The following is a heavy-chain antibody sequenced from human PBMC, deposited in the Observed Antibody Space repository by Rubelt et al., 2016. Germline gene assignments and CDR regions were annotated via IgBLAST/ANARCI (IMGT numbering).Heavy chain of an antibody. CDR2: IYYSGST. V-gene: IGHV4-39*01. D-gene: IGHD3-22*01. Sequence: GWIRQPPGKGLEWIGSIYYSGSTYYNPSLKSRVTISVDTSKNQFSLKVTSVTAADTAVYYCARRRYDTIDYWGQGTLVTVSS. J-gene: IGHJ4*02. CDR3: ARRRYDTIDY.